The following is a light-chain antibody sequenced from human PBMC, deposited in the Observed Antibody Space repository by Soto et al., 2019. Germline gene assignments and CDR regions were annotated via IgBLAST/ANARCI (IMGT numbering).Light chain of an antibody. CDR3: QQGIDWPPT. CDR1: QSVSSSY. Sequence: EIVLTQSPGTLSLSPLERATLSFMASQSVSSSYLAWYQQKPGQAPRLLIYDASNRATGIPARFSGSGSGTDFTLTISSLEPEDFAFYYCQQGIDWPPTFGQGTRLEI. V-gene: IGKV3D-20*02. CDR2: DAS. J-gene: IGKJ5*01.